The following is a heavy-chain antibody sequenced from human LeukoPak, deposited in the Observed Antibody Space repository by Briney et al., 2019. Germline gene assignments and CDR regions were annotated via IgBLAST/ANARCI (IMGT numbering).Heavy chain of an antibody. CDR1: GFSFSRYS. D-gene: IGHD2-21*01. V-gene: IGHV3-21*01. J-gene: IGHJ4*02. CDR3: ATLICGGYCNNGFDY. CDR2: ISSSTTYI. Sequence: PGGSLRLSCAASGFSFSRYSLSWVRQAPGKGLEWISLISSSTTYIYYADSVKGRFTISRDNAKNSVFLQMTSLRAEDTAVYYCATLICGGYCNNGFDYWGQGTLVTVSS.